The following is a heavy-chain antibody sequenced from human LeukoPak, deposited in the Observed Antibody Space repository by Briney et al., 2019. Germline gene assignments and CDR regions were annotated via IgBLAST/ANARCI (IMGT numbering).Heavy chain of an antibody. Sequence: ASVKVSCKASGYTFSSYGITWVRQAPGQGLEWMGWISGDNGRTKYAQNFQGRVTMTTDISTSTAYMELRSLRSDDTAIYFCARSRLATITAGPFDYWGQGTLVAVSS. V-gene: IGHV1-18*01. CDR1: GYTFSSYG. CDR3: ARSRLATITAGPFDY. CDR2: ISGDNGRT. J-gene: IGHJ4*02. D-gene: IGHD5-12*01.